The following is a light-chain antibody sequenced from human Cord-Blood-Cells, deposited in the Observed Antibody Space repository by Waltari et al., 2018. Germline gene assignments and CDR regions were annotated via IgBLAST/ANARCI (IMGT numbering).Light chain of an antibody. Sequence: DIQMTHSPSSLSASVGERVTITCQASQDISNYLNWYQQKPGKAPKLLIYDASNLETGVPSRFSGSGSGTDFTFTISSLQPEDIATYYCQQYDNLPLTFGGGTKVEIK. CDR3: QQYDNLPLT. CDR2: DAS. CDR1: QDISNY. V-gene: IGKV1-33*01. J-gene: IGKJ4*01.